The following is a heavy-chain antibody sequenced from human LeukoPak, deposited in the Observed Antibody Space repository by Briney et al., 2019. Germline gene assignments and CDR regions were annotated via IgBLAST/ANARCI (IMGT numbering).Heavy chain of an antibody. V-gene: IGHV4-39*07. J-gene: IGHJ4*02. CDR3: ARVRIITYIVVVTAIQYYFDY. Sequence: PSETLSLTCTVSGGSISSSSYYWGWIRQPPGKGLEWIGSIYYSGSTYYNPSLKSRVTISVDTSKNQFSLKLSSVTAADTAVYYCARVRIITYIVVVTAIQYYFDYWGQGTLVTVSS. D-gene: IGHD2-21*02. CDR2: IYYSGST. CDR1: GGSISSSSYY.